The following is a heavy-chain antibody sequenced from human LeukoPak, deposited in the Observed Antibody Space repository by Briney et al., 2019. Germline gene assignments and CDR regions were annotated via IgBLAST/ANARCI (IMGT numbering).Heavy chain of an antibody. Sequence: AGGSLRLSCAASGFTFDDYAMHWVRQAPGKGLEWVSGISWNSGSIGYADSVKGRFTISRDNAKNSLYLQMNSLRAEDTAVYYCARGGGPDAFDIWGQGTMVTVSS. D-gene: IGHD3-16*01. CDR2: ISWNSGSI. V-gene: IGHV3-9*01. CDR1: GFTFDDYA. J-gene: IGHJ3*02. CDR3: ARGGGPDAFDI.